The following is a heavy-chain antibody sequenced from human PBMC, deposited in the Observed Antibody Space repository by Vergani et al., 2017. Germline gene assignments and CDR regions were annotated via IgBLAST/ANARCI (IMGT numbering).Heavy chain of an antibody. V-gene: IGHV1-69*01. J-gene: IGHJ6*03. Sequence: QVQLVQSGAELKRPGSSVKVSCQASGDTFSSFAFSWVRQAPGQGLEWIGGIIPIFRTSNYAQKFQGRVTLTAHESTSTAYMVLSSLTSEDTAVYFCARDPTNSGYDFEGELGGPQDYHYYYMDVWGKGTTVTVSS. D-gene: IGHD5-12*01. CDR1: GDTFSSFA. CDR3: ARDPTNSGYDFEGELGGPQDYHYYYMDV. CDR2: IIPIFRTS.